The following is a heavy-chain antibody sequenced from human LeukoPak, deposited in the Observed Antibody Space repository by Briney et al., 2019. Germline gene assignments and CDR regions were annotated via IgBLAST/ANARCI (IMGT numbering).Heavy chain of an antibody. V-gene: IGHV4-34*01. CDR2: VNHRGIS. J-gene: IGHJ3*01. D-gene: IGHD5-12*01. CDR1: GGHFSGYF. CDR3: ARDPDGLSGYE. Sequence: PSETLSLTCAVSGGHFSGYFWTWIRQPPGKGLEWIGEVNHRGISNYHPSLRSRVSISVGTSSNQFSLKLTSVTTADTAVYYCARDPDGLSGYEWGQGTMVTVSS.